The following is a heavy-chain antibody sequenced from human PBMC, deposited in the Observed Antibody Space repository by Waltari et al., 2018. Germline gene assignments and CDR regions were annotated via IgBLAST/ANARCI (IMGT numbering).Heavy chain of an antibody. CDR1: GGSFSGYY. CDR3: ARGSLGGYSWFDP. J-gene: IGHJ5*02. Sequence: QVQLQQWGAGLLKPSETLSLTCAVYGGSFSGYYWSWIRQPPGKGPEWIGEIKHSGSTNYNPSLKRRVTISVDTSKNQFSLKLSSVTAADTAVYYCARGSLGGYSWFDPWGQGTLVTVSS. CDR2: IKHSGST. V-gene: IGHV4-34*01. D-gene: IGHD3-16*01.